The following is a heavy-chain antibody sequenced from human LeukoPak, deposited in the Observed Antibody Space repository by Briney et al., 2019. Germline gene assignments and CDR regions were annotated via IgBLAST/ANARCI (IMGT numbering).Heavy chain of an antibody. V-gene: IGHV3-33*01. CDR1: GFIFSNYG. CDR2: IWYDGKTK. Sequence: GGSLRLSCEASGFIFSNYGMHWVRQAPGKGLEWVALIWYDGKTKFHADSVKGRFTISRDNSGNTLFLQMSSLRVEDTAIYYCAREWGRIAVAGGPGYWGQGALVTVSS. J-gene: IGHJ4*02. D-gene: IGHD6-19*01. CDR3: AREWGRIAVAGGPGY.